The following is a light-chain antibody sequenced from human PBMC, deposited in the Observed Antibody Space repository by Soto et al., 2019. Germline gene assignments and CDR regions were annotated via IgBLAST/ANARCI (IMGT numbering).Light chain of an antibody. CDR2: GAS. CDR3: QQYGSSGT. V-gene: IGKV3-20*01. CDR1: QSVSNNY. Sequence: EIVLTQSPGTLSLSPGERATLSCRASQSVSNNYLAWYQQKPGQAPRLLIYGASNRATGIPDRCSGSWSGTDFTLTISRLEPEDFAVYYCQQYGSSGTFGQGTKVEIK. J-gene: IGKJ1*01.